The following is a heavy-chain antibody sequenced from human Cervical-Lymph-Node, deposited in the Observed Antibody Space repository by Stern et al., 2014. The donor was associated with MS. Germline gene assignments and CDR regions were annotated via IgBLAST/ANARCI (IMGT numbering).Heavy chain of an antibody. CDR1: GGTFSSYA. CDR2: MLPIFGTA. CDR3: ARGELKEGLVRGMDV. J-gene: IGHJ6*02. Sequence: VQLVESGAEVKKPGSSVKVSCQASGGTFSSYALSWGRQAPGQVLEWMGGMLPIFGTANYEQKFQGIVTINADESTITASHSRSSRRSEDTAVYYCARGELKEGLVRGMDVWGQGTTVTVSS. D-gene: IGHD1-26*01. V-gene: IGHV1-69*01.